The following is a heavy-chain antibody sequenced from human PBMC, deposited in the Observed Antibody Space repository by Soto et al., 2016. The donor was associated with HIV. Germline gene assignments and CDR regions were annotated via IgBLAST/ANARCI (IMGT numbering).Heavy chain of an antibody. CDR3: VRDLVTGYSTRPTNDY. CDR1: GFTFKVTG. Sequence: EGQLAESGGGLVQPGRSLRLSCAASGFTFKVTGCTGSAKVREGLMWISHINNDGSSTNYADSVKGRFTVSRDNAKNILYLQMNRLRVDDTAIYYCVRDLVTGYSTRPTNDYWGQGTMVTVSS. D-gene: IGHD2-8*01. V-gene: IGHV3-74*01. J-gene: IGHJ1*01. CDR2: INNDGSST.